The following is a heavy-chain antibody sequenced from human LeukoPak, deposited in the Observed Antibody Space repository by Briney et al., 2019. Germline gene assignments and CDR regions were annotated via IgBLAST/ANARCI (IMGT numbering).Heavy chain of an antibody. V-gene: IGHV4-38-2*01. CDR1: GGSFSGYY. Sequence: SETLSLTCAVYGGSFSGYYWGWIRQPPGKGLEWIGSFFVRGSTYYNPSLKSRVTISLDASKNKFSLTLSSVTAADTAVYYCARVARCTGCFDIDYWGQGTLVTVSS. CDR3: ARVARCTGCFDIDY. D-gene: IGHD2-2*01. CDR2: FFVRGST. J-gene: IGHJ4*02.